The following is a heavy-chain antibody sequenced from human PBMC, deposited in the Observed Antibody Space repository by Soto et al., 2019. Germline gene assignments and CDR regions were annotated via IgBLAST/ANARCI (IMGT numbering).Heavy chain of an antibody. Sequence: LSLTCAVSGGSISSSNWWSWVRQPPGKGLEWIGEIYHSGSTNYNPSLKSRVTISVDKSKNQFSLKLSSVTAADTAVYYCARGVGYSYGWNFDYWGQGTLVTVSS. D-gene: IGHD5-18*01. V-gene: IGHV4-4*02. CDR2: IYHSGST. CDR3: ARGVGYSYGWNFDY. J-gene: IGHJ4*02. CDR1: GGSISSSNW.